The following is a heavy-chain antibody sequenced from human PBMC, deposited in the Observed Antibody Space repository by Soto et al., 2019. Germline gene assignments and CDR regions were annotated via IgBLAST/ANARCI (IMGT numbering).Heavy chain of an antibody. V-gene: IGHV3-23*01. D-gene: IGHD2-15*01. CDR2: ISGSGGST. CDR3: AKVLSYCSGGSCYQNDPAFDI. J-gene: IGHJ3*02. Sequence: GGSLRLCCAASGFTFSDYAMSWVRQDPGKGLEWVSAISGSGGSTYYADSVKGRFTISRDNSKNTLYLQMNSLRAEDTAIYYCAKVLSYCSGGSCYQNDPAFDIWGQGTMVTVSS. CDR1: GFTFSDYA.